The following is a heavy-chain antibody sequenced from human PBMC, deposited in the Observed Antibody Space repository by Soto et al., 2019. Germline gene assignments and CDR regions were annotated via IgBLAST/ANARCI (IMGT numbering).Heavy chain of an antibody. CDR2: IHASSISNI. J-gene: IGHJ6*02. D-gene: IGHD4-17*01. Sequence: GGSLRLSCVASGFTLSSYHMDWVRQAPGKGLEWISYIHASSISNIYYADSVKGRFTTSRDNAKNSLYLQMDSLRAEDTAVYYCARDGTTGTANYHYAMDVWGQGTTVTVSS. V-gene: IGHV3-48*03. CDR3: ARDGTTGTANYHYAMDV. CDR1: GFTLSSYH.